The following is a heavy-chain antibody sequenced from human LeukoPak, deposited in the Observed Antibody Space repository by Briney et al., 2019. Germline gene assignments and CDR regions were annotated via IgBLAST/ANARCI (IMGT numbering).Heavy chain of an antibody. CDR2: INPNSGDT. CDR3: ARSTRGSYSSSNFDY. V-gene: IGHV1-2*02. Sequence: ASVKVSCKASGYTFTGYYMHWVRQAPGQGLEWMGWINPNSGDTNYAQKFQGRVTMTRDTSINTAYMELSRLRSDDTAVYYCARSTRGSYSSSNFDYWGQGTLVTVSS. CDR1: GYTFTGYY. J-gene: IGHJ4*02. D-gene: IGHD1-26*01.